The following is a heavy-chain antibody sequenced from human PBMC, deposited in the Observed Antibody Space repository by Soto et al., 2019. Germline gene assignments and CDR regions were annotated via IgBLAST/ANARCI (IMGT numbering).Heavy chain of an antibody. CDR1: GYTFTGYY. CDR2: INPIFGTA. CDR3: ARVGASSGWSEVGGFDY. Sequence: QVQLVQSGAEVKKPGASVKVSCKASGYTFTGYYMHWVRQAPGQGLEWMGWINPIFGTANYAQKFQGRVTITADESTSTAYMELSSLRSEDTAVYYCARVGASSGWSEVGGFDYWGQGTLVTVSS. D-gene: IGHD6-19*01. J-gene: IGHJ4*02. V-gene: IGHV1-69*01.